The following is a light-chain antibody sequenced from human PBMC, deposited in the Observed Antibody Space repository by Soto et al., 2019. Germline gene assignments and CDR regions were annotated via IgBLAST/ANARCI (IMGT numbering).Light chain of an antibody. J-gene: IGKJ4*01. CDR2: RAS. CDR1: QNIYSN. V-gene: IGKV3-15*01. Sequence: IVMTQSPATVSVSPGERATFSCRASQNIYSNIAWYRQRPGQAPRLLIYRASTRATGVPARFSGSGSGTDFTLTISRLEPEDFAVYYCQQYGSSPLTFGGGTKVDIK. CDR3: QQYGSSPLT.